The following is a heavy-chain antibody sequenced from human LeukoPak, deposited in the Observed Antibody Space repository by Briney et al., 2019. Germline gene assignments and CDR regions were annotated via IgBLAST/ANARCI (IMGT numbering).Heavy chain of an antibody. Sequence: GGSLRLSCAATGFTFSSYAMSWVSQAPGKGLEGVSAISGSSGSTYYADSVKGRFTISRDNSKNTLYLQMNSLRAEDTAVYYCARSLIRQQLRIYFDYWGQGTLVTVSS. CDR1: GFTFSSYA. D-gene: IGHD6-13*01. V-gene: IGHV3-23*01. J-gene: IGHJ4*02. CDR2: ISGSSGST. CDR3: ARSLIRQQLRIYFDY.